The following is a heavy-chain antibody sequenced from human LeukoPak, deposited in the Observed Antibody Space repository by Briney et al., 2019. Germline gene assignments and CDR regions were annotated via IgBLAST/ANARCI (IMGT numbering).Heavy chain of an antibody. CDR3: ARPKAMYSSCWLGY. Sequence: GASVKVCCKASGYTFTSYVMHWVGQAPGQRLEWMGWINAGNGNTKYSQKFQGRVTITRDTSASTAYMELSSLRSEDTAVYYCARPKAMYSSCWLGYWGQGTLVTASS. V-gene: IGHV1-3*01. J-gene: IGHJ4*02. CDR2: INAGNGNT. CDR1: GYTFTSYV. D-gene: IGHD6-13*01.